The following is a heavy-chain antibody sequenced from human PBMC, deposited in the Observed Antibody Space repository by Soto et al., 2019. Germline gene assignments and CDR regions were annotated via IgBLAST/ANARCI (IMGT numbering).Heavy chain of an antibody. CDR3: AKDPRVAATRGWFAP. CDR2: ISYDGSNK. J-gene: IGHJ5*02. V-gene: IGHV3-30*18. Sequence: GGSLRLSCAASGFTFSSYGMHWVRQAPGKGLEWVAVISYDGSNKYYADSVKGRFTTSRGNSKNTLYLQMNSLRAEDTAVYYCAKDPRVAATRGWFAPWGQGTLVTVPS. CDR1: GFTFSSYG. D-gene: IGHD2-15*01.